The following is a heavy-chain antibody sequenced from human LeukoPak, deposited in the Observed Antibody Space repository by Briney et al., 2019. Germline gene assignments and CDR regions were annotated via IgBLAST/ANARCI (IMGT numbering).Heavy chain of an antibody. Sequence: PGGSLRLSCAASGFTFSSYAMRWVRQAPGKGLEWVSSITDSGGTTYYADSVKGRFTISRDSSKNTLYLQMNSLRADDTAVYYCAKWGDYDVLTGYYVSDFWGQGTLVTVSS. J-gene: IGHJ4*02. D-gene: IGHD3-9*01. V-gene: IGHV3-23*01. CDR3: AKWGDYDVLTGYYVSDF. CDR2: ITDSGGTT. CDR1: GFTFSSYA.